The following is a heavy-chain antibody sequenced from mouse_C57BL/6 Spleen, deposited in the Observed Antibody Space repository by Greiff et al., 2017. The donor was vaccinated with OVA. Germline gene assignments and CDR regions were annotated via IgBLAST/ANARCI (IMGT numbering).Heavy chain of an antibody. CDR3: TTMAATGTY. CDR2: IDPENGDT. V-gene: IGHV14-4*01. CDR1: GFNIKDDY. D-gene: IGHD1-1*02. J-gene: IGHJ3*01. Sequence: VQLKESGAELVRPGASVKLSCTASGFNIKDDYMHWVKQRPEQGLEWIGWIDPENGDTEYASKFQGKATITADTSSNTAYLQLSSLTSEDTAVYYCTTMAATGTYWGQGTLVTVSA.